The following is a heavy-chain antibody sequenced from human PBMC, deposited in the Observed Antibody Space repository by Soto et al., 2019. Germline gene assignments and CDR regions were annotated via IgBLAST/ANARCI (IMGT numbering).Heavy chain of an antibody. D-gene: IGHD3-10*01. CDR3: ARDSGPYGMDV. CDR1: GFTFSSYA. Sequence: PGGSLRLSCAASGFTFSSYAMHWVRQAPGKGLGWVAVIWYDESNKYYADSVKGRFTISRDNSKNTLYLQMNSLRAEDTAVYYCARDSGPYGMDVWGQGTTVTVSS. J-gene: IGHJ6*02. V-gene: IGHV3-33*08. CDR2: IWYDESNK.